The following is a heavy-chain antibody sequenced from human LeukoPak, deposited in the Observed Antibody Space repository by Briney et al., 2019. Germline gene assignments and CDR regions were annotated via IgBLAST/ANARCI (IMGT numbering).Heavy chain of an antibody. CDR3: ASEGIAAAGTHFDY. CDR2: ISSSSSTI. V-gene: IGHV3-48*04. J-gene: IGHJ4*02. CDR1: GFTFSSYS. D-gene: IGHD6-13*01. Sequence: GGSLRLSCAASGFTFSSYSMNWVRQAPGKGLEWVSYISSSSSTIYYADSVKGRFTISRDNAKNSLYLQMNSLRAEDTAVYYCASEGIAAAGTHFDYWGQGTLVTVSS.